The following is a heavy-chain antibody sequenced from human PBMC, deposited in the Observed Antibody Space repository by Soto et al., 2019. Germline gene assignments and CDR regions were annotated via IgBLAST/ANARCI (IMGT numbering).Heavy chain of an antibody. CDR3: ARGDYYGSGSYPYYYYYYGMDV. D-gene: IGHD3-10*01. CDR1: GGTFSSYA. V-gene: IGHV1-69*13. J-gene: IGHJ6*02. CDR2: IIPIFGTA. Sequence: ASVKVSCKASGGTFSSYAISWVRQAPGQGLEWMGGIIPIFGTANYAQKFQGRVTITADESTSTAYMELSSLRSEDTAVYYCARGDYYGSGSYPYYYYYYGMDVWGQGTTVTVSS.